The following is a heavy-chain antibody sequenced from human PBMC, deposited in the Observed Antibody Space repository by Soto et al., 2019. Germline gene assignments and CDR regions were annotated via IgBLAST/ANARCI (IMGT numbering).Heavy chain of an antibody. Sequence: GGSLRLSCAASGFTFSSYSMNWVRQAPGKGLEWVSYISSSSSTIYYADSVKGRFTISRDNAKNSLYLQMNSLRDEDTAVYYCARGYDFWSGYLECNYYYYGMDVWGQGTTVNVSS. CDR3: ARGYDFWSGYLECNYYYYGMDV. CDR1: GFTFSSYS. J-gene: IGHJ6*02. D-gene: IGHD3-3*01. V-gene: IGHV3-48*02. CDR2: ISSSSSTI.